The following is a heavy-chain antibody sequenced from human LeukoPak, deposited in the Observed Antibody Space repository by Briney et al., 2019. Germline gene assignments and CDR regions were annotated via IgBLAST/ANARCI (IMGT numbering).Heavy chain of an antibody. CDR1: GFPFTSYA. J-gene: IGHJ6*02. Sequence: GGSLRLSCAASGFPFTSYAMHWVRQAPGKGLEWVAVISYDGSNKYYADSVKGRFTISRDNSKNTLYLQMNSLRPEDTAVYSCARDLASTVYYYYGLDVWGQGTTVTVSS. D-gene: IGHD4-11*01. V-gene: IGHV3-30-3*01. CDR2: ISYDGSNK. CDR3: ARDLASTVYYYYGLDV.